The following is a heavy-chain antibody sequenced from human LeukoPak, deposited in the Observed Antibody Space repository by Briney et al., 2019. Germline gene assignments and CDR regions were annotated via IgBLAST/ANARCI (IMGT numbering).Heavy chain of an antibody. CDR3: AELGITMIGGV. J-gene: IGHJ6*04. CDR1: GFTFSGYY. D-gene: IGHD3-10*02. CDR2: LSSSGSII. V-gene: IGHV3-11*04. Sequence: GGSLRLSCAASGFTFSGYYMSWIRQAPGKGLEWVSYLSSSGSIIYYADSVKGRFTISRDNAKNSLYLQMNSLRAEDTAVYYCAELGITMIGGVWGKGTTVTISS.